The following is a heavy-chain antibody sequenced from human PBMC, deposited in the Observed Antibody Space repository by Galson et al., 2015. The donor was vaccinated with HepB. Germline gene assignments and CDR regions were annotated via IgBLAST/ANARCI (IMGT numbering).Heavy chain of an antibody. Sequence: SVKVSCKASGYTFTSSGISWVRQAPGQGLEWMGWISAYNGNTNYAQKLQGRVTMTTDTSTSTAYMELRSLRSDDTAVYYCARGPYYDFWSGYYGDYWGQGTLVTVSS. CDR2: ISAYNGNT. CDR3: ARGPYYDFWSGYYGDY. CDR1: GYTFTSSG. V-gene: IGHV1-18*01. J-gene: IGHJ4*02. D-gene: IGHD3-3*01.